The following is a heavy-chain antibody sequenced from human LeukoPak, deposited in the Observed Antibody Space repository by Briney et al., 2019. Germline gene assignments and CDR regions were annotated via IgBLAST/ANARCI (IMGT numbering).Heavy chain of an antibody. J-gene: IGHJ4*02. CDR3: AKVTSSYNYFDY. CDR2: FSGSGSRT. D-gene: IGHD2-2*01. CDR1: GFTFSTYA. V-gene: IGHV3-23*01. Sequence: GGSLRLSCAASGFTFSTYAMSWVRQAPGKGLEWVSTFSGSGSRTLYADPVKGRFVISRDNSKNTLYLQMNSLRAEDTAVYYCAKVTSSYNYFDYWGQGAPVTVSS.